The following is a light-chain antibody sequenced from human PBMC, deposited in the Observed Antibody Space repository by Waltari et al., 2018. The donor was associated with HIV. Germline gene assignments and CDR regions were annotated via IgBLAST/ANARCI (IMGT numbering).Light chain of an antibody. CDR2: RNK. CDR1: SSNLGSNY. J-gene: IGLJ3*02. CDR3: AAWDDSLSGRV. Sequence: QSVLTQPPSASGTPGQRVTISCSGSSSNLGSNYVYWYQHFPGTTPTPLIYRNKRRPSGGPARFSGSKSGTSASLAISGLRSEDEADYYCAAWDDSLSGRVFGGGTKLTVL. V-gene: IGLV1-47*01.